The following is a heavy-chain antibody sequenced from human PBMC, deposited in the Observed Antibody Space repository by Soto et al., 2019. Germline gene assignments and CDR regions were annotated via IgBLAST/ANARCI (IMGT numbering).Heavy chain of an antibody. CDR2: IWYDGSNK. J-gene: IGHJ6*02. Sequence: GGSLRLSCAASGFTFSSYGMHWVRQAPGKGLEWVAVIWYDGSNKYYADSVKGRFTISRDNSKNTLYLQMNSLRAEDTAVYYCARDFGWELYGMDVWGQGTTVTVSS. CDR3: ARDFGWELYGMDV. CDR1: GFTFSSYG. D-gene: IGHD3-10*01. V-gene: IGHV3-33*01.